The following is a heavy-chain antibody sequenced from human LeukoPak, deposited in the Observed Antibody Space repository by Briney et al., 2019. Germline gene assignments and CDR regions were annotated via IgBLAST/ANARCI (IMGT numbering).Heavy chain of an antibody. CDR2: IAGSGDST. D-gene: IGHD6-13*01. J-gene: IGHJ4*02. V-gene: IGHV3-23*01. Sequence: GGSLRLSCETSGFTFRNYGMTWVRQAPGKGLEGVSTIAGSGDSTYYADSVKGRFSISRDNSKTTLYLQMNSLRAEDTAIYYCAKGDSNSPAVFDYWGQGTLVTVSS. CDR3: AKGDSNSPAVFDY. CDR1: GFTFRNYG.